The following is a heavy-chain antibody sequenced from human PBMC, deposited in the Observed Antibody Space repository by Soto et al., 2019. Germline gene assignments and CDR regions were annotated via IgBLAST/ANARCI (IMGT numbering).Heavy chain of an antibody. CDR3: ARESGGATATLDYYYFYMDV. J-gene: IGHJ6*03. CDR1: GDSFSAFY. CDR2: INPNGGAT. D-gene: IGHD5-12*01. V-gene: IGHV1-2*02. Sequence: VQLVQSGAEVKKPGASVKVSCKTSGDSFSAFYLHWVRQAPGQGLEWLGWINPNGGATKYAQKFRGRVAMTRDTSIRTAYLELSSLRSDDTAIYYCARESGGATATLDYYYFYMDVWGKGTTVTVSS.